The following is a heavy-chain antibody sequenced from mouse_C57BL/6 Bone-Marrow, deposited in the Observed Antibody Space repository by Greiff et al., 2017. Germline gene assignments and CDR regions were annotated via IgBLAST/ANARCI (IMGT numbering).Heavy chain of an antibody. D-gene: IGHD2-4*01. CDR3: ARNDEYDGPGFDY. J-gene: IGHJ2*01. V-gene: IGHV7-3*01. CDR2: IRNKANGYTT. Sequence: EVKLMESGGGLVQPGGSLSLSCAASGFTFTDYYMSWVRQPPGKALEWLGFIRNKANGYTTEYSASVKGRFTISRDNSQSILYLQMNALRAEDSATYYCARNDEYDGPGFDYWGQGTTLTVSS. CDR1: GFTFTDYY.